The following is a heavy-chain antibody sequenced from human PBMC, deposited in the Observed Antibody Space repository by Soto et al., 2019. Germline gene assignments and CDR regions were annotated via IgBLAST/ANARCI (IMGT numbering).Heavy chain of an antibody. D-gene: IGHD2-15*01. CDR1: GGTFSSYA. V-gene: IGHV1-69*13. J-gene: IGHJ6*02. CDR3: ANDCSGGSCYYYYGMDV. CDR2: IIPIFGTA. Sequence: SVKVSCKASGGTFSSYAISWVRQAPGQGPEWMGGIIPIFGTANYAQKFQGRVTITADESTSTAYMELSSLRSEDTAVYYCANDCSGGSCYYYYGMDVWGQGTTVTVS.